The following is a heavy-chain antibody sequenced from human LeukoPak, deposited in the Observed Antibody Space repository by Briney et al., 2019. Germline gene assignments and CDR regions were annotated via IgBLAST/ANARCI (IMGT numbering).Heavy chain of an antibody. V-gene: IGHV4-39*01. Sequence: PSETLSLTCTISGDSIGSGSYYWGWIRQAPGKGLEWIGSMYYSGSGSYSPSLKSRVTISLDTSNNRFSLKLNSVTAADTAVYYCATLTYYYSYLAVWGKGTTVTVSS. CDR1: GDSIGSGSYY. J-gene: IGHJ6*03. CDR2: MYYSGSG. CDR3: ATLTYYYSYLAV.